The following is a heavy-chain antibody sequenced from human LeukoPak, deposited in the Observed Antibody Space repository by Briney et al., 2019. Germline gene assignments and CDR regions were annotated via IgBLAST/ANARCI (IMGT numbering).Heavy chain of an antibody. J-gene: IGHJ4*02. CDR3: ASMYSGTWYYFDY. D-gene: IGHD6-13*01. CDR1: GGSISRYY. CDR2: IYYSGST. V-gene: IGHV4-59*01. Sequence: SETLSLTCTVSGGSISRYYWSWIRQPPGKGLEWIGYIYYSGSTDYNPSLKSRVTISVDTSKNQFPLKLSSVIAADTAVYYCASMYSGTWYYFDYWGQGTLVTVSS.